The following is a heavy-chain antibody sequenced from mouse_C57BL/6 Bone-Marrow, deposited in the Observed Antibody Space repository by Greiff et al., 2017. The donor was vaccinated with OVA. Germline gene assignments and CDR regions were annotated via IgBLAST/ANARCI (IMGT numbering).Heavy chain of an antibody. CDR2: INPNNGGT. J-gene: IGHJ2*01. D-gene: IGHD2-5*01. V-gene: IGHV1-22*01. CDR1: GYTFTDYN. Sequence: EVQLQQSGPELVKPGASVTMSCKASGYTFTDYNMHWVKQSHGKSLEWIGYINPNNGGTSYNQKFKGKATLTVTKSSSTAYMELRSLTSEDSAVYYCAKKSNPYYVYDWGQGTTLTVSS. CDR3: AKKSNPYYVYD.